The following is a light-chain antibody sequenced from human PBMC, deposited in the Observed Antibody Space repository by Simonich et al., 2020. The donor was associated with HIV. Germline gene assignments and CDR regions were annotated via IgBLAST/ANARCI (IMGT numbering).Light chain of an antibody. CDR3: SSYTSSSTWV. CDR2: DVS. CDR1: RSDVGSFNL. V-gene: IGLV2-14*02. J-gene: IGLJ2*01. Sequence: QSALTQPASVSGSPGQSITISCTGTRSDVGSFNLVSWYQQYPGKSPKLMIYDVSKRPSGVSNRFAGSKSGNTASLTISGLQAEDEADYYCSSYTSSSTWVFGGGTKLTVL.